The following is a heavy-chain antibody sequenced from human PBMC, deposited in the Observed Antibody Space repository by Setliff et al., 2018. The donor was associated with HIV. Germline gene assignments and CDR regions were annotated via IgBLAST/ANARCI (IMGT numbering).Heavy chain of an antibody. D-gene: IGHD1-26*01. CDR2: IKQDGSEK. Sequence: GSLRLSCAASRFTFSNYWMSWVRQAPGKGLEWVANIKQDGSEKYYVDSVKGRFTISRDNAKNSLYLQMNSLRVEDTALYYCARERMGRGYYYYLDVWGKGTTVTVSS. CDR3: ARERMGRGYYYYLDV. CDR1: RFTFSNYW. J-gene: IGHJ6*03. V-gene: IGHV3-7*03.